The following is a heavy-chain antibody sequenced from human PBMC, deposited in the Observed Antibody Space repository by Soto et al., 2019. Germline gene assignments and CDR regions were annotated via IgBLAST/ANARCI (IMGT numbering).Heavy chain of an antibody. CDR2: FTTYKGNT. V-gene: IGHV1-18*01. CDR3: GRERGNDANGAY. Sequence: QVQLVQSGAEVKKPGASVKVSCKASGYTFTSYGITWVRQAPGQGPEWMGWFTTYKGNTNYAQKFQGRVTMTTDTTTSTAYMAMRRLRSEDTAVYYGGRERGNDANGAYWGQGTLVTVSS. CDR1: GYTFTSYG. D-gene: IGHD2-8*01. J-gene: IGHJ1*01.